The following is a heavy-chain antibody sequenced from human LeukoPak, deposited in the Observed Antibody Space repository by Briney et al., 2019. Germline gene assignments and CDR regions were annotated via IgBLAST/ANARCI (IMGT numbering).Heavy chain of an antibody. V-gene: IGHV4-4*07. D-gene: IGHD6-13*01. J-gene: IGHJ5*02. CDR2: IYTSGST. CDR3: ARDGGPIIAAAGTGWFDP. Sequence: TPSETLSLTCTVSGGSISSYYWSWIRQPAGKGLEWIGRIYTSGSTNYNPSLKSRVTMSVDTSKNQFSLKLSSVTAADTAVYYCARDGGPIIAAAGTGWFDPWGQGTLVTASS. CDR1: GGSISSYY.